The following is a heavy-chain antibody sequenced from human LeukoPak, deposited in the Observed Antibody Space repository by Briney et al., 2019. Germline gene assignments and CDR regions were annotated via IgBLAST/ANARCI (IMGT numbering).Heavy chain of an antibody. J-gene: IGHJ6*03. CDR3: ARGGGYCSGGSCLDKYYYYYYMDV. D-gene: IGHD2-15*01. Sequence: GGSLRLSCAASGFTFSSYSMNWVRQAPGKGLEWVSSTSSSSSYIYYADSVKGRFTISRDNAKNSLYLQMNSLRAEDTAVYYCARGGGYCSGGSCLDKYYYYYYMDVWGKGTTVTVSS. CDR2: TSSSSSYI. CDR1: GFTFSSYS. V-gene: IGHV3-21*01.